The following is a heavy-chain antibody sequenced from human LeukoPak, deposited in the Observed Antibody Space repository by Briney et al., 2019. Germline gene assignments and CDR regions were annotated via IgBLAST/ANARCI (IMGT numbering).Heavy chain of an antibody. V-gene: IGHV3-74*03. CDR2: INSDGFSI. Sequence: PGGSLRLSCAASGFTFSSHGMNWVRQAPGKGPVWLARINSDGFSISYADSVKGRFTISRDNAKNTLYLQMNTLRAEDTAMYYCARAVAVAGTDAWGQGTLVTVSS. D-gene: IGHD6-19*01. J-gene: IGHJ5*02. CDR1: GFTFSSHG. CDR3: ARAVAVAGTDA.